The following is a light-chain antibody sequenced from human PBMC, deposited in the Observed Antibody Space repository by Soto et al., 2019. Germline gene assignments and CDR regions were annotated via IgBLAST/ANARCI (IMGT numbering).Light chain of an antibody. CDR1: SSDVGKYDF. Sequence: QSVLTQPASVSGTPGQSITISCTGTSSDVGKYDFVSWYQHYPDKAPKFIIYEVNKRPSGVSHRFSGSKSGSTASLTISGLQAEDEAHYYCCSYTSSETVVFGGGTKVTVL. V-gene: IGLV2-23*02. CDR2: EVN. CDR3: CSYTSSETVV. J-gene: IGLJ3*02.